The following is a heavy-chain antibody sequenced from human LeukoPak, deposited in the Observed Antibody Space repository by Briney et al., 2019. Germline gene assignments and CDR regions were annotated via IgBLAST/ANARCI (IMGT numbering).Heavy chain of an antibody. CDR1: EFSLGAYA. J-gene: IGHJ4*02. V-gene: IGHV3-48*01. Sequence: GGSLRLSCAASEFSLGAYAMNWVRQAPGKGLEWVSYISASSSATYYAESVKGRFTISRDNGQNSLYLQMNSLTAGDTAVYYCTRGVGRRGGTSDFWGQGTLVTVSS. CDR3: TRGVGRRGGTSDF. CDR2: ISASSSAT. D-gene: IGHD3-10*01.